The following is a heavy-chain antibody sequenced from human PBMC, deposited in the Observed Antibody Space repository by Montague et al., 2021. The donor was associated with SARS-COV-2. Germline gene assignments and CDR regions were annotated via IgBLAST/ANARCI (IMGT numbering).Heavy chain of an antibody. J-gene: IGHJ2*01. CDR3: ARAYCGGDCYFYWYFDL. CDR1: GDSVSSNSAT. Sequence: CAISGDSVSSNSATWNGIRHSPSRGLEWLGRTYYRSKWYNDYAVSVKSRVIINPDTSNNRISLQLNSVTPEDTAVYYCARAYCGGDCYFYWYFDLWGRGTLVTVSS. V-gene: IGHV6-1*01. D-gene: IGHD2-21*02. CDR2: TYYRSKWYN.